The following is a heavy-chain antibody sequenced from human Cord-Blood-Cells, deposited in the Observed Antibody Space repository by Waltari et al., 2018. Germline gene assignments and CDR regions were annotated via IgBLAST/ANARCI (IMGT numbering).Heavy chain of an antibody. CDR2: INHSEST. CDR3: ARVVDYYDSSGYYYFDY. D-gene: IGHD3-22*01. J-gene: IGHJ4*02. Sequence: QVQLQQWGAGLLKPSETLSLTCAVYGGSFSGYYWSWIRQPPGKGLEWIGEINHSESTNYNPSLKSRVTISVATSKNQFSLKLSSVTAADTAVYYCARVVDYYDSSGYYYFDYWGQGTLVTVSS. CDR1: GGSFSGYY. V-gene: IGHV4-34*01.